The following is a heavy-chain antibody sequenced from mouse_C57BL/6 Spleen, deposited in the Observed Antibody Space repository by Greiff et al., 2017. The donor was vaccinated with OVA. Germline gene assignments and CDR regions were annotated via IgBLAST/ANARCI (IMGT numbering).Heavy chain of an antibody. V-gene: IGHV1-26*01. CDR3: ARNFPYSNYFFDY. CDR2: INPNNGGT. J-gene: IGHJ2*01. CDR1: GYTFTDYY. Sequence: EVQLQQSGPELVKPGASVKISCKASGYTFTDYYMNWVKQSHGKSLEWIGDINPNNGGTSYNQKFKGKATLTVDKSSSTAYMELRSLTSEDSAVYYGARNFPYSNYFFDYWGQGTTLTVSS. D-gene: IGHD2-5*01.